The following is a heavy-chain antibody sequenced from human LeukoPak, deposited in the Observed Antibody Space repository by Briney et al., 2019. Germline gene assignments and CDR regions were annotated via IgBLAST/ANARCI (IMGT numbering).Heavy chain of an antibody. CDR1: GGSMRSYY. V-gene: IGHV4-59*01. Sequence: SETLSLTCTVSGGSMRSYYWSWIRQPPGKGLEWIGYIYSTGSTGGSTDYNPSLKSRVTISVDTSKNQFSLKVNSVTAADTAVYYCARYRAFDIWGLGTLVTVSS. CDR3: ARYRAFDI. J-gene: IGHJ3*02. CDR2: IYSTGSTGGST.